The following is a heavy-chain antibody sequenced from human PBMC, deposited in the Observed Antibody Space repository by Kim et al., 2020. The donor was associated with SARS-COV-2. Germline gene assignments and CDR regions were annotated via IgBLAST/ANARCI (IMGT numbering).Heavy chain of an antibody. Sequence: GGSLRLSCAASESTFSNYAMSWARQAPGKGLEWVSTISGSGDRTHYADSVKGRFTISRDNSNNTLFLQMDSLRAEDTAIYYCDGADFWGQGTLVTVSS. V-gene: IGHV3-23*01. J-gene: IGHJ4*02. CDR1: ESTFSNYA. CDR3: DGADF. D-gene: IGHD3-16*01. CDR2: ISGSGDRT.